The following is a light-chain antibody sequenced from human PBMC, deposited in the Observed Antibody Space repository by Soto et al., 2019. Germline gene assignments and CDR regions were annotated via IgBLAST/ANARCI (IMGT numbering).Light chain of an antibody. CDR3: QQYGSALWT. Sequence: EIVLTQSPGTLSLSPGERATLSCRASQSINNNELVWFQQKVGQAPRLLIYGASSRATGIPDRFSGSGSGTXXXXXXNXXEPEDFGVYXXQQYGSALWTFGQGTKVEIK. J-gene: IGKJ1*01. V-gene: IGKV3-20*01. CDR2: GAS. CDR1: QSINNNE.